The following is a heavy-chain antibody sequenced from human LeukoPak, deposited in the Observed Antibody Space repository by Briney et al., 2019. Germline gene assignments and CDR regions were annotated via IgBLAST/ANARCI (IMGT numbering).Heavy chain of an antibody. D-gene: IGHD1-26*01. Sequence: PGRSLRLSCAASGFTFSSYAMSWVRQAPGNGLEWVSAISGSGGRTYYADSVKGRFTISRDNSKNTLYLQMNSLRAEDTAVYYCAKVGGATEYFDYWGQGTLVTVSS. CDR1: GFTFSSYA. J-gene: IGHJ4*02. CDR3: AKVGGATEYFDY. V-gene: IGHV3-23*01. CDR2: ISGSGGRT.